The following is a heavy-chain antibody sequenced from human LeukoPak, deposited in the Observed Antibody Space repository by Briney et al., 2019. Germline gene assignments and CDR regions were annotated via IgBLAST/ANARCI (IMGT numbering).Heavy chain of an antibody. Sequence: ASVPVSCKASGYTFTGYYMHWVRPAPAQGLEWMGWIYLNCGGTNYAQQFQDRVTMTKDTSLSPAYMELSRLSSGGPAVVYCSRGETAQKTGIAVAGKDYWGQGTLVSVSS. J-gene: IGHJ4*02. CDR2: IYLNCGGT. CDR3: SRGETAQKTGIAVAGKDY. D-gene: IGHD6-19*01. CDR1: GYTFTGYY. V-gene: IGHV1-2*02.